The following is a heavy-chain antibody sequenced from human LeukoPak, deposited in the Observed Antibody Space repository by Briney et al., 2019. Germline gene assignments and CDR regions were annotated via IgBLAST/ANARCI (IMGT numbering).Heavy chain of an antibody. Sequence: GASVKVSYKASGYTFTSYGISWVRQAPGQGLEWMGWISAYNGNTNYAQKLQGRVTMTTDTSTSTAYMELRSLRSDDTAVYYCARKWGSKDQLLGDSGFDYWGQGTLVTVSS. CDR1: GYTFTSYG. V-gene: IGHV1-18*01. D-gene: IGHD2-2*01. J-gene: IGHJ4*02. CDR2: ISAYNGNT. CDR3: ARKWGSKDQLLGDSGFDY.